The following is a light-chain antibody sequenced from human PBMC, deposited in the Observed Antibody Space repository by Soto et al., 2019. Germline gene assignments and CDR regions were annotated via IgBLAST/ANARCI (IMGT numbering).Light chain of an antibody. CDR3: CSHAGSYTYV. CDR2: DVS. CDR1: SSDVGGYKY. J-gene: IGLJ1*01. V-gene: IGLV2-11*01. Sequence: QSALTQPRSVSGSPGQSVTISCPGTSSDVGGYKYVSWYQQHPGKAPKVMIYDVSKRPSGVPDRFSGSKSGNTASLTISGLQADDEADYYCCSHAGSYTYVFGTGTKLTVL.